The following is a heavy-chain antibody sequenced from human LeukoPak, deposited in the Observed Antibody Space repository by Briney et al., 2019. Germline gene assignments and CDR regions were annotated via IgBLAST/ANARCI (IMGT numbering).Heavy chain of an antibody. Sequence: GVSVRLSCAASGFTFSSYWMSWVRQAPGKGLEWVANIKQDGSEKYYVDSVRGRFTISRDNGKNSLYLQMNSLRAEDTAVYYCARTSGSYDAFDIWGQGTMVTVSS. J-gene: IGHJ3*02. CDR2: IKQDGSEK. CDR3: ARTSGSYDAFDI. V-gene: IGHV3-7*01. CDR1: GFTFSSYW. D-gene: IGHD1-26*01.